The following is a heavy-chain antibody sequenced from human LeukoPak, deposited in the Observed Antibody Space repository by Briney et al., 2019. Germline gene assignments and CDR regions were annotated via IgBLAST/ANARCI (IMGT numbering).Heavy chain of an antibody. Sequence: GGSLRLSCAASGFTFSSYAMSWVRQARGRGLERVSAISGSGGSTYYADSVKGRFTISRDNSKNTLYLQMNSLRAEDTAVYYCAKDFKVVATQLAPPDAFDIWGQGTMVTVSS. CDR3: AKDFKVVATQLAPPDAFDI. CDR1: GFTFSSYA. V-gene: IGHV3-23*01. CDR2: ISGSGGST. D-gene: IGHD5-12*01. J-gene: IGHJ3*02.